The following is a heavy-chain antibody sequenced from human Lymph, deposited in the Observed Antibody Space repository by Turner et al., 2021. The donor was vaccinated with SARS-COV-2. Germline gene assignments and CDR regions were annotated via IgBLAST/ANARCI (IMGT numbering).Heavy chain of an antibody. D-gene: IGHD4-4*01. J-gene: IGHJ6*02. V-gene: IGHV3-21*01. CDR1: GFTFSRYS. Sequence: EVQLVESGGGLVKPGGFLRLSCAASGFTFSRYSMNLFRHAAGKVLYFFASISSSSSYIYYSDSVKGPFTISRYNAKISLNLQMNSLRAADTSVYYCAQDLHPCHCYGMDVWGQVTTVTVSS. CDR2: ISSSSSYI. CDR3: AQDLHPCHCYGMDV.